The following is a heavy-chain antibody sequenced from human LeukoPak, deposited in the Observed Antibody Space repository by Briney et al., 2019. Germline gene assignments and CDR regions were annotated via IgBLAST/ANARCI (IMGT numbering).Heavy chain of an antibody. V-gene: IGHV3-33*05. Sequence: GGSLRLSCAASAFPFSSFGMHWVRQAPGKGLEWVAFITYDGSNKYYADSVRGRFTIARDNAVDTLYLQMSSLRAEDTAVYYCARDGELGYCRGGTCYGPGILDYWGQGTLVTVSS. CDR2: ITYDGSNK. CDR1: AFPFSSFG. CDR3: ARDGELGYCRGGTCYGPGILDY. J-gene: IGHJ4*02. D-gene: IGHD2-15*01.